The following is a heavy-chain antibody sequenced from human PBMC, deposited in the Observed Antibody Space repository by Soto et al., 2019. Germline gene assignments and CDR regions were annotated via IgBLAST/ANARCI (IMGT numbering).Heavy chain of an antibody. CDR3: VRSSASHGPGYCQN. J-gene: IGHJ1*01. CDR2: IWYDGTNK. Sequence: QVHLEESGGGVVQPGGSLRLSCAASGFTFSSYGMHWVRQAPGKGLEWASVIWYDGTNKYYADSVKGRFSISRDKSKNTMYLQMNNLRAEDTAVYYCVRSSASHGPGYCQNWGQGTLVTVSS. D-gene: IGHD1-26*01. CDR1: GFTFSSYG. V-gene: IGHV3-33*01.